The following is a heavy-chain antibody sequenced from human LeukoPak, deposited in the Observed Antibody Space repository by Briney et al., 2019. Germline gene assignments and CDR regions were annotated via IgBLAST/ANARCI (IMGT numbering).Heavy chain of an antibody. CDR3: ARDGGYSGYDFFDY. V-gene: IGHV1-3*01. D-gene: IGHD5-12*01. CDR2: INAGNGNT. J-gene: IGHJ4*02. Sequence: ASVKVSCKASGYTFTSYAMHWVRQAPGQRLEWMGWINAGNGNTKYSQKFQGRVTITRDTSASTAYMELSSLRSEDTAMYYCARDGGYSGYDFFDYWGQGTLVTVSS. CDR1: GYTFTSYA.